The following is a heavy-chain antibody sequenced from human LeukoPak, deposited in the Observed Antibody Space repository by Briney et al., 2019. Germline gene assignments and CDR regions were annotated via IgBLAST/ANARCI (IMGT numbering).Heavy chain of an antibody. V-gene: IGHV3-43*02. CDR1: GFTFDDYA. CDR2: ISGDGGST. J-gene: IGHJ1*01. D-gene: IGHD2-21*01. Sequence: GGSLRLSCAASGFTFDDYAMHWVRHAPGKGLEWVSLISGDGGSTSYADSVKGRFTISRDSSKKSLYLQMNSLRTEDTALYYCAKDKSDGGATEYFQHWGQGTLVTVTS. CDR3: AKDKSDGGATEYFQH.